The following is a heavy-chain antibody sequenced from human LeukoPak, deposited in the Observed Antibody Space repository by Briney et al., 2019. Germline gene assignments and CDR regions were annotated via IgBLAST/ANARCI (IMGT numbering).Heavy chain of an antibody. V-gene: IGHV3-33*01. CDR1: GFTFSNYG. J-gene: IGHJ4*02. D-gene: IGHD2-15*01. Sequence: PGGSLRLSCAASGFTFSNYGMHWVRQAPGKGLEWVAVIYYDGSNKYYADSVKGRFTISRDNSKNTVYLQMNSLRAEDTAIYYCATDICSGGSCSSDYWGQGNLVTVSS. CDR3: ATDICSGGSCSSDY. CDR2: IYYDGSNK.